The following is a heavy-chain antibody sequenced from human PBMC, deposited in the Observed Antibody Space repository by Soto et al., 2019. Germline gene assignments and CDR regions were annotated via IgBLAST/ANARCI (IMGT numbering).Heavy chain of an antibody. V-gene: IGHV3-30*18. CDR1: GFTFSSYG. CDR2: ISYDGSNK. J-gene: IGHJ4*02. CDR3: AKVVDFGVVIGDY. D-gene: IGHD3-3*01. Sequence: QVQLVESGGGVVQPGRSLRLSCAASGFTFSSYGMHWVRQAPGKGLEWVAVISYDGSNKYYEDSVKGRFTISRDNSKNTLYLQMNSLRAEDTAVYYCAKVVDFGVVIGDYWGQGTLVTVSS.